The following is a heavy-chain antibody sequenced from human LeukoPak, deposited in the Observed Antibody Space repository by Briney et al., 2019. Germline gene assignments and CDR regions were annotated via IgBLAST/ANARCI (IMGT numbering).Heavy chain of an antibody. CDR2: IIPIFGTA. Sequence: SVKVSCKASGGTFSSYVISWVRQAPGQGLEWMGGIIPIFGTANYAQKFQGRVTITADESTSTAYMELSSLRSEDTAVYYCARGPPHYDYVWGSYRYTRADAFDIWGQGTMVTVSS. CDR3: ARGPPHYDYVWGSYRYTRADAFDI. V-gene: IGHV1-69*13. CDR1: GGTFSSYV. D-gene: IGHD3-16*02. J-gene: IGHJ3*02.